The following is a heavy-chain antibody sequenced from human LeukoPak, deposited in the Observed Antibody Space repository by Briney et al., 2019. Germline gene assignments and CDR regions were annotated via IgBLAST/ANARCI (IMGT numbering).Heavy chain of an antibody. V-gene: IGHV1-2*04. J-gene: IGHJ4*02. Sequence: ASVKVSCKASGYTFTGYYMHRVRQAPGQGLEWMGWINPNSGGTNYAQKFQGWVTMTRDTSISTAYMELSRLRSDDTAVYYCARERYGDYRRFDYWGQGTLVTVSS. CDR2: INPNSGGT. CDR3: ARERYGDYRRFDY. D-gene: IGHD4-17*01. CDR1: GYTFTGYY.